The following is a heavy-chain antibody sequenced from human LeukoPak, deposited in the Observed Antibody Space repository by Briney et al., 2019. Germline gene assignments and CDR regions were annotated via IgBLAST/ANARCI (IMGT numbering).Heavy chain of an antibody. CDR1: GFTFSSYA. CDR3: PLAAGPYYYYGMDV. D-gene: IGHD6-19*01. CDR2: ISYDGSNK. V-gene: IGHV3-30-3*01. J-gene: IGHJ6*02. Sequence: GRSLRLSCAASGFTFSSYAMHWVRQAPGKGLEWVAVISYDGSNKYYADSVKGRFTISRDHSKNTLYLQMNSLRAEDTAVYYCPLAAGPYYYYGMDVWGQGTTVTVSS.